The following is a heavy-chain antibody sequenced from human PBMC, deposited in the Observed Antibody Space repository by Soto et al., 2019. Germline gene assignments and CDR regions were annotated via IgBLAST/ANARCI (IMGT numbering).Heavy chain of an antibody. CDR3: TRPPYDSSGYYPN. V-gene: IGHV3-72*01. CDR2: IRNKANYYTT. CDR1: GFTFSDHY. J-gene: IGHJ4*02. Sequence: EVQLVESGGGLVQPGGSLRLSYAASGFTFSDHYMDWVRQAPGKGLEWVGRIRNKANYYTTEYAASVRGRFTISRDDSKNSLSLQMNSLKTEDTAVYYCTRPPYDSSGYYPNWGQGTLVTVSS. D-gene: IGHD3-22*01.